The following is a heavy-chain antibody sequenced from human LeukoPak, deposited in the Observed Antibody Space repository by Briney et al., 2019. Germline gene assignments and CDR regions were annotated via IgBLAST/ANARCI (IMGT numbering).Heavy chain of an antibody. D-gene: IGHD1-26*01. CDR2: VSGSGGST. CDR3: TKGRYSGSLERGFDY. J-gene: IGHJ4*02. Sequence: GGSLRLSCAASGFTFSSYAMNWVRQAPGQGLEWVSAVSGSGGSTYHTDSVKGRLTISRDNSKNTLYLQMNSLRAEDTAVYYCTKGRYSGSLERGFDYWGQGTLVTVSS. CDR1: GFTFSSYA. V-gene: IGHV3-23*01.